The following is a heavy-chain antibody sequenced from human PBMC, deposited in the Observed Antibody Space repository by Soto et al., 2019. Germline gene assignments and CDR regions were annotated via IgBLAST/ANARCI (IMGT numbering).Heavy chain of an antibody. CDR1: GYTLTELS. CDR2: FDPEDGDT. D-gene: IGHD2-15*01. V-gene: IGHV1-24*01. Sequence: ASVKVSCKVSGYTLTELSMHWVRQAPGKGLEWMGGFDPEDGDTIYAQKFQGRVTMTEDTSTDTAYMELISLRSEDSAVYYCATALVASTRMDYWGQGTLVTVSS. J-gene: IGHJ4*02. CDR3: ATALVASTRMDY.